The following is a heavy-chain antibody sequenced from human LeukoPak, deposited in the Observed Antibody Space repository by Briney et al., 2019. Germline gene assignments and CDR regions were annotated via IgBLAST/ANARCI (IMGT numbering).Heavy chain of an antibody. D-gene: IGHD6-13*01. V-gene: IGHV1-69*04. J-gene: IGHJ4*02. CDR2: IIPILGIA. CDR3: ARSSPAADFDY. CDR1: GGTFSRYA. Sequence: SVKVSCKASGGTFSRYAISWVRQAPGQGLEWMGRIIPILGIANYAQKFQGRVTITADKSTSTAYMELSSLRSEDTAVYYCARSSPAADFDYWGQGTLVTVSS.